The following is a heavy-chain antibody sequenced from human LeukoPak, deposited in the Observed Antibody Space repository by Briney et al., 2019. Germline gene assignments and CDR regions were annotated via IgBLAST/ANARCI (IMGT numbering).Heavy chain of an antibody. CDR2: ISSDGSST. CDR3: ARDLFVSSFLLDY. V-gene: IGHV3-74*01. CDR1: GFTFSSYW. D-gene: IGHD6-13*01. Sequence: GGSLRLSCAASGFTFSSYWMHWVRQAPGKGLVWVSRISSDGSSTSYADSVKGRFTISRDNAKNTLYLQMNSLRAEDTAVYYCARDLFVSSFLLDYWGQGSLVTVSS. J-gene: IGHJ4*02.